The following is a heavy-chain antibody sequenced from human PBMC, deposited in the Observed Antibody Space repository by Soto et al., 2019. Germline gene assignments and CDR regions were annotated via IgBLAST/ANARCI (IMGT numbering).Heavy chain of an antibody. Sequence: ASVKVSCKASGYTFTNYGFTWVRQAPGQRLEWMGWISACNGNTKYSQKFQGRVTITRDTSASTAYMELSSLRSEDTAVYYCARGMRPPYYYYGMDVWGQGTTVTVSS. J-gene: IGHJ6*02. CDR1: GYTFTNYG. V-gene: IGHV1-18*01. CDR2: ISACNGNT. CDR3: ARGMRPPYYYYGMDV.